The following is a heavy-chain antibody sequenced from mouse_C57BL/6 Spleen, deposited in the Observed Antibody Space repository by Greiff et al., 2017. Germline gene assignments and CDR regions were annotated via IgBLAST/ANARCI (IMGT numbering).Heavy chain of an antibody. CDR3: ARGGAMDY. V-gene: IGHV2-6*01. Sequence: VHLVESGPGLVAPSQSLSITCTVSGFSLTSYGVDWVRQSPGKGLEWLGVIWGVGSTNYNSALKSRLSISKDNAKSQVFLKMNSLQTDDTAMYCCARGGAMDYWGQGTSVTVSS. CDR1: GFSLTSYG. J-gene: IGHJ4*01. CDR2: IWGVGST.